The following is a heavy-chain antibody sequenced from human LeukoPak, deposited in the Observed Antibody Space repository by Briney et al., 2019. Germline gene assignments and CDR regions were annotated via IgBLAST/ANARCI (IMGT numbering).Heavy chain of an antibody. V-gene: IGHV4-59*01. J-gene: IGHJ4*02. Sequence: ASETLSLTSTVSGGSISSYYWRWIRQPPGKGVEWIGYIYYSGSTIYNPFLKSRVTISVDTSKNQFSLKLSSVTAADTAVYYCARGGRYCGGDCYSSDYWGQGTLVTVSS. CDR1: GGSISSYY. D-gene: IGHD2-21*02. CDR2: IYYSGST. CDR3: ARGGRYCGGDCYSSDY.